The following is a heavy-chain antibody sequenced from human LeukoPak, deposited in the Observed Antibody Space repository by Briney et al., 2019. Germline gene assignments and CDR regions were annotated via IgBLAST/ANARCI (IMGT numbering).Heavy chain of an antibody. Sequence: PSETLSLTCTVSGGSISSSSYYWGWIRQPPGEGLEWIGSIYYSGSTYYNPSLKSRVTISVDTSKNQFSLKLSSVTAADTAVYYCARDMMTTVARGAFDIWGQGTMVTVSS. CDR1: GGSISSSSYY. V-gene: IGHV4-39*07. J-gene: IGHJ3*02. D-gene: IGHD4-23*01. CDR2: IYYSGST. CDR3: ARDMMTTVARGAFDI.